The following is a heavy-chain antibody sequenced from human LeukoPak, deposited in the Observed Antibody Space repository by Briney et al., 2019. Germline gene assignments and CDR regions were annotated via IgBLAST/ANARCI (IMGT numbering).Heavy chain of an antibody. CDR1: GFTFNNSA. CDR2: ISYDGRNK. D-gene: IGHD3-22*01. CDR3: ARDYDSSGSSIDY. Sequence: PRRSPRLSCEASGFTFNNSAMHWGREAPGTGLERGAVISYDGRNKYYADSVKGRFTISRDNSKNALYLQMNSLRAEDTAVYYCARDYDSSGSSIDYWGQGTLVSVSS. V-gene: IGHV3-30*04. J-gene: IGHJ4*02.